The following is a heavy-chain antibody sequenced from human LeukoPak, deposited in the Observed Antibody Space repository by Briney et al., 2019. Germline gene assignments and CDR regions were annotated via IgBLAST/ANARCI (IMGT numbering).Heavy chain of an antibody. CDR1: GFPFYRFV. CDR3: ATYRRGYHDSSESYYFDY. CDR2: ISGSGDTT. V-gene: IGHV3-23*01. D-gene: IGHD3-22*01. J-gene: IGHJ4*02. Sequence: GSLVPSCAASGFPFYRFVLRWVRPAPGKGVEWGSGISGSGDTTYYADSVKGRFTISRDNSKNTLYLQMNGLRAEDTAVYYCATYRRGYHDSSESYYFDYWGQGTLVTVSS.